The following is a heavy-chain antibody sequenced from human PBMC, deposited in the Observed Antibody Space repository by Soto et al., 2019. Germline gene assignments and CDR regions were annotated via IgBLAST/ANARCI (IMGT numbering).Heavy chain of an antibody. V-gene: IGHV3-53*01. CDR3: AGRLTTAASLDY. CDR2: VHGGGST. Sequence: VQLVESGGGLIQPGGSLRLSCAASGFTVSNNHMTWVRQAAGKGLELVSFVHGGGSTSYADSVKGRFTISRDNSRTALYLQMASLRAEDEAIYYCAGRLTTAASLDYWGRGTLVTVSS. J-gene: IGHJ4*02. CDR1: GFTVSNNH. D-gene: IGHD3-16*01.